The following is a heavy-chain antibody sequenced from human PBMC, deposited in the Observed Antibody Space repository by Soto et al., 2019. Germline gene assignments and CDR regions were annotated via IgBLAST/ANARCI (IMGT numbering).Heavy chain of an antibody. D-gene: IGHD3-10*01. CDR2: INHSGIT. CDR1: GGSFSGYY. CDR3: ASGRLLWFGELLSVYGMDV. Sequence: SETLSLTCAVYGGSFSGYYWSWIRQPPGKGLEWIGEINHSGITNYNPSLKSRVTISVDTSKNQFSLKLSSVTAADTAVYYCASGRLLWFGELLSVYGMDVWAQGTKVPVXS. V-gene: IGHV4-34*01. J-gene: IGHJ6*02.